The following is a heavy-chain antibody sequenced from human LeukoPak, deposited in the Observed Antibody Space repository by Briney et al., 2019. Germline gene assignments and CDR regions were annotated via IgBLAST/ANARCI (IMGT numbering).Heavy chain of an antibody. V-gene: IGHV1-69*04. CDR3: ARGQKEATPGDYYYGMDV. D-gene: IGHD5-12*01. CDR2: IIPILGIA. J-gene: IGHJ6*02. Sequence: SVKVSCKASGGTFSSYAISWVRQAPEQGLEWMGRIIPILGIANYAQKFQGRVTITADKSTSTAYMELSSLRSEDTAVYYCARGQKEATPGDYYYGMDVWGQGTTVTVSS. CDR1: GGTFSSYA.